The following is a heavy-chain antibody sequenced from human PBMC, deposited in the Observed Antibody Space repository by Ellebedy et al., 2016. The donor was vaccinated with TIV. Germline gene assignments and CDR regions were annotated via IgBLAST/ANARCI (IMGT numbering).Heavy chain of an antibody. J-gene: IGHJ4*02. CDR3: ASSWGMGITVTDY. CDR2: MNPNSGNT. Sequence: GESLKISXKASGYTFTSYDINRVRQATGQGLEWMGWMNPNSGNTGYAQKFQGRVTMTRNTSISTAYMELSSLRSEDTAVYYCASSWGMGITVTDYWGQGTLVTVSS. CDR1: GYTFTSYD. D-gene: IGHD4-17*01. V-gene: IGHV1-8*01.